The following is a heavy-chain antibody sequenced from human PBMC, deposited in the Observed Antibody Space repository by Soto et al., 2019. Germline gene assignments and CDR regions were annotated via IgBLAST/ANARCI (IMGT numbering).Heavy chain of an antibody. CDR2: ISSYSRYI. CDR3: ARAYCDGDCLLDYYGMDV. D-gene: IGHD2-21*02. Sequence: EVQVVESGGGLVKAGGSLRLSCAASGFTFSSHNMNWVRQAPGKGLEWVSSISSYSRYIYYADSVKGRFTISRDNAKNSLYLQMNSLRAEDTAVYYCARAYCDGDCLLDYYGMDVWGQGTTVTVSS. CDR1: GFTFSSHN. J-gene: IGHJ6*02. V-gene: IGHV3-21*01.